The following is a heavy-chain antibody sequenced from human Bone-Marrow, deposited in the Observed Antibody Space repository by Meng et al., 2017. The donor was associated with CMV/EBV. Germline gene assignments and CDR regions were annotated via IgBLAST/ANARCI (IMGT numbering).Heavy chain of an antibody. V-gene: IGHV3-53*01. CDR3: ARDSLGGYGSYYYYGMDV. J-gene: IGHJ6*02. Sequence: GGSLRLSCVVSGFAVSSNYMSWVRQAPGKGLEWVSVIYSGGFTYYEDSVKGRFTISRDNSRNTLFLQMTSLRAEDTAVYYCARDSLGGYGSYYYYGMDVWGQGTTVTVSS. D-gene: IGHD3-10*01. CDR2: IYSGGFT. CDR1: GFAVSSNY.